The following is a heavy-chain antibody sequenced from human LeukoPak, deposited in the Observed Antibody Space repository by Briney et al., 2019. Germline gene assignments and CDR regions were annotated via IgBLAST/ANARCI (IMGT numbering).Heavy chain of an antibody. J-gene: IGHJ5*02. CDR1: GGSCDDYY. CDR3: ARGRDRSKAGDL. V-gene: IGHV4-34*01. CDR2: IHPHGIF. Sequence: SDTLPLTCAVHGGSCDDYYCSWLRQPPGKGLEWIGEIHPHGIFYYNSSLVSRVNISIDTSKTQFSLRLTSGTAADTAFYYCARGRDRSKAGDLWGQGSLVTVPS.